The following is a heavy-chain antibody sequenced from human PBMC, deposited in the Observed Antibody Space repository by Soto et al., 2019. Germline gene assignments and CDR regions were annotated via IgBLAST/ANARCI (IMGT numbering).Heavy chain of an antibody. V-gene: IGHV3-11*06. J-gene: IGHJ5*02. Sequence: GGSLRLSCAASGFTFSDYYMSWIRQAPGKGLEWVSYISSSSSYTNYADSVKGRFTISRDNAKNSLYLQMNSLRAEDTAVYYCARGSGYYDSSGYYYAWFDPWGQGTLVTVSS. D-gene: IGHD3-22*01. CDR1: GFTFSDYY. CDR3: ARGSGYYDSSGYYYAWFDP. CDR2: ISSSSSYT.